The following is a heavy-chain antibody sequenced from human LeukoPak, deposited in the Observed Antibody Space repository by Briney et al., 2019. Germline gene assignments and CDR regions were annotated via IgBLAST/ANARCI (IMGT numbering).Heavy chain of an antibody. CDR2: IYTSGST. D-gene: IGHD2-15*01. CDR1: GGSISSGSYY. Sequence: SETLSLTCTVSGGSISSGSYYWNWIRQPAGKGLEWIGRIYTSGSTNYNPSLKSRVTISVDTSKNQFSLKLSSVTAADTAVYYCARFVVAATPMHNFDYWGQGTLVTVSS. CDR3: ARFVVAATPMHNFDY. J-gene: IGHJ4*02. V-gene: IGHV4-61*02.